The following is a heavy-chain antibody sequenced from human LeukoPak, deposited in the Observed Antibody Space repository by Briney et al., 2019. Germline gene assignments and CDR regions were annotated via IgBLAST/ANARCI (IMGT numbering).Heavy chain of an antibody. CDR1: GFTFTDYY. V-gene: IGHV3-11*05. CDR2: ISSNSIYT. D-gene: IGHD1-26*01. Sequence: PGGSLRLSCAASGFTFTDYYMSWIRQAPGKGLEWVSHISSNSIYTSYADSVKGRFTISRDNAKNSLYLQMNSLTAEDTAVFYCARVSGSYYVFDYWGQGTLVTVSS. J-gene: IGHJ4*02. CDR3: ARVSGSYYVFDY.